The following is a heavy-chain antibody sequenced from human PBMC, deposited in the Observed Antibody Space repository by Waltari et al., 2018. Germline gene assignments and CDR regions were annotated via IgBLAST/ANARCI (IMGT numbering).Heavy chain of an antibody. CDR3: ARELADRRGNAFDI. CDR1: GGTFSSSA. CDR2: IIPIFGTA. V-gene: IGHV1-69*01. Sequence: QVQLVQSGAEVKKPGSSVKVSCKASGGTFSSSAIRWVRQAPGQGLEWMGGIIPIFGTANYAQKFQGRVTITADESTSTAYMELSSLRSEDTAVYYCARELADRRGNAFDIWGQGTMVTVSS. J-gene: IGHJ3*02.